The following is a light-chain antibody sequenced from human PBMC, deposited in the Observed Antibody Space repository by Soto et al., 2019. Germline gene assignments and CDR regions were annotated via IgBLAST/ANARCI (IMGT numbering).Light chain of an antibody. CDR1: QSIGSG. CDR2: KAT. CDR3: QHYTDFHYT. V-gene: IGKV1-5*03. J-gene: IGKJ2*01. Sequence: DIQMTQSPSTLSASVGDGVTITCRASQSIGSGLAWYQQKPGKAPKLLIYKATNLQTGVPSRFSGSGSGTDFSLTISSLQPVDSATYCCQHYTDFHYTFGQGTKVDIK.